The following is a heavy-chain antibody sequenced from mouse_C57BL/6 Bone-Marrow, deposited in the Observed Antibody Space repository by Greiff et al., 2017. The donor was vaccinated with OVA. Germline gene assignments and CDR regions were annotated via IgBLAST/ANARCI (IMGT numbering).Heavy chain of an antibody. CDR3: TRGYAMDY. CDR2: ISRGGVYI. Sequence: EVMLVESGEGLVKPGGSLKLSCAASGFTFSSYAMSWVPQTPEKSLGWVAYISRGGVYIYYADTVKGRFTISRDNARNTLYLQMRSLTSEDTAMYYCTRGYAMDYWGQGTSVTVSA. V-gene: IGHV5-9-1*02. CDR1: GFTFSSYA. J-gene: IGHJ4*01.